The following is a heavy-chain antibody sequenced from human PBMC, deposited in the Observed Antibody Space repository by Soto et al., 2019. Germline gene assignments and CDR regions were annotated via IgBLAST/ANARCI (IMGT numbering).Heavy chain of an antibody. CDR2: ISSSSSTI. J-gene: IGHJ4*02. V-gene: IGHV3-48*01. D-gene: IGHD3-9*01. CDR3: ASGYFDSLFEPYFDY. Sequence: GGSLRLSCAASGFTFSSYSMNWVRQAPGKGLEWVSYISSSSSTIYYADPVKGRFTISRDNAKNSLYLQMNSLRAEDTAVYYCASGYFDSLFEPYFDYWGQGTLVTVSS. CDR1: GFTFSSYS.